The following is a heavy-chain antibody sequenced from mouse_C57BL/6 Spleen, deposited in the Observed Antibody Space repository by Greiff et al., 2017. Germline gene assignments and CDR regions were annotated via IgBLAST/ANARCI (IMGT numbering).Heavy chain of an antibody. CDR3: ARGYGNYDWYFDV. V-gene: IGHV1-63*01. Sequence: QVQLQQSGAELVRPGTSVKMSCKASGYTFTNYWIGWAKQRPGHGLEWIGDIYPGGGYTNYNEKFKGKATLTVDKSSSTAYMQFSSLTSEDSAIYYCARGYGNYDWYFDVWGTGTTVTVSS. CDR1: GYTFTNYW. J-gene: IGHJ1*03. CDR2: IYPGGGYT. D-gene: IGHD2-1*01.